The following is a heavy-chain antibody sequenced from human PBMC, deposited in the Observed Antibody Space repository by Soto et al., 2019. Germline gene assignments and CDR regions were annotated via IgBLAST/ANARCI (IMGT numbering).Heavy chain of an antibody. J-gene: IGHJ6*02. CDR1: GYSFTSYW. Sequence: GESLKISCKGSGYSFTSYWIGWVRQMPGKGLEWMGIIYPGDSDTRYSPSFQGQVTISADKSISTAYLQWSSLKASDTAMYYCARNRAVAGHYYYYGMDVWGQGTTVTVSS. D-gene: IGHD6-19*01. CDR3: ARNRAVAGHYYYYGMDV. V-gene: IGHV5-51*01. CDR2: IYPGDSDT.